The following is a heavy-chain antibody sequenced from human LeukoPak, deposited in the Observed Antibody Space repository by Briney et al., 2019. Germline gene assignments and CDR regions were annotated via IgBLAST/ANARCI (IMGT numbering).Heavy chain of an antibody. D-gene: IGHD3-10*01. J-gene: IGHJ4*02. CDR2: IYPGDSDT. Sequence: GGSLQISCKGSGYTFSSYWIGWVRQLPGKGLEWMGIIYPGDSDTRYSPSFQGQVTISADKSISTAYLQWSSLKASDTAMYYCTRVYGYYVDYWGQGTLVTVSS. CDR1: GYTFSSYW. V-gene: IGHV5-51*01. CDR3: TRVYGYYVDY.